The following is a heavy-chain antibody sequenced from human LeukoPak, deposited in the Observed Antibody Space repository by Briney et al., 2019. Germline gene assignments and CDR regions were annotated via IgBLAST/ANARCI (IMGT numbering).Heavy chain of an antibody. CDR3: ARDRSSSSSRYYYGMDV. V-gene: IGHV3-7*01. CDR2: IKQDGSEK. CDR1: GFTFSSYW. J-gene: IGHJ6*02. D-gene: IGHD6-6*01. Sequence: AGGSLRLSCAASGFTFSSYWMSWVRQAPGKGLEWVANIKQDGSEKYYADSVKGRFTISRDNSKNTLYLQMNSLRAEDTAVYYCARDRSSSSSRYYYGMDVWGQGTTVTVSS.